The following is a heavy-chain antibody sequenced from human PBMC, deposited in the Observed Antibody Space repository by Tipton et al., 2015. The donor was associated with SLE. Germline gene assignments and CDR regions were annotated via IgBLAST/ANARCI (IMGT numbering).Heavy chain of an antibody. V-gene: IGHV3-30*02. CDR3: ARSRGSSWYPPDY. CDR2: IRYDGSNK. Sequence: GSLRLSCAASGFTFSSYGMHWVRQAPGKGLEWVAFIRYDGSNKYYADSVKGRFTISRDNSKNTLYLQMNSLRAEDTAVYYCARSRGSSWYPPDYWGQGTLVTVSS. J-gene: IGHJ4*02. D-gene: IGHD6-13*01. CDR1: GFTFSSYG.